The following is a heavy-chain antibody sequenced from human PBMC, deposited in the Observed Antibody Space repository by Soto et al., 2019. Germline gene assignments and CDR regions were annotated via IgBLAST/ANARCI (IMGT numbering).Heavy chain of an antibody. CDR2: IYYSGST. D-gene: IGHD3-3*01. CDR1: GGSISSGDYY. V-gene: IGHV4-30-4*01. J-gene: IGHJ6*02. CDR3: ARDNILGILYGGMDV. Sequence: SETLSLTCTVSGGSISSGDYYWSWIRQPPGKGLEWIGYIYYSGSTYYNPSLKSRVTISVDTSKNQFSLKLSSVTAADTAVYYCARDNILGILYGGMDVWGRGTTVTV.